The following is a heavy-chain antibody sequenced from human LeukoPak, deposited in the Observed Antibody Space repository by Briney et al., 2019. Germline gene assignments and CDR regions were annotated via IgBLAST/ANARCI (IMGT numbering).Heavy chain of an antibody. CDR3: ARGETGCSYGAGFDY. CDR1: GYAFTSYG. D-gene: IGHD5-18*01. Sequence: ASVKVSCKASGYAFTSYGISWVRQAPGQGLEWMGWISAYNGNTNYAQKLQGRVTMTTGTSTSTAYMELRSLRSDDTAVYYCARGETGCSYGAGFDYWGQGTLVTVSS. J-gene: IGHJ4*02. CDR2: ISAYNGNT. V-gene: IGHV1-18*01.